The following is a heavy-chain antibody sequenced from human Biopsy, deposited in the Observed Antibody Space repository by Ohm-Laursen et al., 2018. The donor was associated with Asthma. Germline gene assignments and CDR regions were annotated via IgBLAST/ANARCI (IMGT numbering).Heavy chain of an antibody. CDR1: GFSFSDYA. Sequence: SLRLSCAASGFSFSDYAMSWVRQAPGKGLEWVAYISRANPWTDSTIYYADSVKGRFTISRDNAKNSLYLQMNSLRAEDTAVYYCARDVMEWYLPAFDFRGQGTLVTVSS. D-gene: IGHD3-3*01. CDR3: ARDVMEWYLPAFDF. J-gene: IGHJ4*02. V-gene: IGHV3-11*04. CDR2: ISRANPWTDSTI.